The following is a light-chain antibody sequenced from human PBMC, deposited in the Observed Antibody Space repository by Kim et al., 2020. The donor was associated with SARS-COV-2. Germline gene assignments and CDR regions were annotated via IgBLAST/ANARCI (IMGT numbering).Light chain of an antibody. CDR1: QDISTY. J-gene: IGKJ5*01. Sequence: DIQMTQSPSSLSASVGDRVTITCQASQDISTYLAWYQQKPGKATKFLVYAASNLQKGVPSRFSGSGSGTDVTVTITSLQHEDIATYYSEQYDNLPHTFGQETRLEIK. CDR2: AAS. CDR3: EQYDNLPHT. V-gene: IGKV1-33*01.